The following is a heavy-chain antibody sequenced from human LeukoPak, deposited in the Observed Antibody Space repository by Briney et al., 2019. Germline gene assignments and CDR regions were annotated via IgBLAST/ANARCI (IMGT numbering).Heavy chain of an antibody. D-gene: IGHD2-21*02. CDR3: ARDYPPSYCGGDCYPGDYYYGMDV. CDR1: GFTFSSYW. Sequence: GGSLRLSCAASGFTFSSYWMSWVRQAPGKGLEWVANIKQDGSEKYYVDSVKGRFTISRDNAKNSLFLQMNSLRAEDTAVYYCARDYPPSYCGGDCYPGDYYYGMDVWGQGTTVTVSS. CDR2: IKQDGSEK. V-gene: IGHV3-7*03. J-gene: IGHJ6*02.